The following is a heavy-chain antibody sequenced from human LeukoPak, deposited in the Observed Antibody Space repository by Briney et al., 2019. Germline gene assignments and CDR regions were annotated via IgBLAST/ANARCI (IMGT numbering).Heavy chain of an antibody. CDR3: ATSGWYLLPGVC. V-gene: IGHV4-39*01. Sequence: SETLSLTCTVSGDSISSTNYYWGWIRQPPGKGLEWIGSIYSGSTYYNPSLESRVTISVDTSKNQFSLKLSSVTAADTAVYYCATSGWYLLPGVCWGQGTLVTVSS. CDR2: IYSGST. CDR1: GDSISSTNYY. J-gene: IGHJ4*02. D-gene: IGHD6-19*01.